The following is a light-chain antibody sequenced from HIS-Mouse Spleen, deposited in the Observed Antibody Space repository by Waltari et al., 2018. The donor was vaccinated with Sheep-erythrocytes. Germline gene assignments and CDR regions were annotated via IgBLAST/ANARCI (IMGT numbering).Light chain of an antibody. Sequence: QSALTQPASVSGSPGQSITISCTGTSSDVGSYNLVSWYQQHPGKAPKLMIYDVSNRPSGVSNRFSGSKSGNTASLTISGLQAEDEADYYCCSYAGSSTPWVFGGGTKLTVL. CDR2: DVS. CDR1: SSDVGSYNL. CDR3: CSYAGSSTPWV. V-gene: IGLV2-23*02. J-gene: IGLJ3*02.